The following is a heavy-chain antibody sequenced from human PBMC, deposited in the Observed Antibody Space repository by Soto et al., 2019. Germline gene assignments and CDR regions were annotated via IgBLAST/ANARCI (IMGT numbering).Heavy chain of an antibody. J-gene: IGHJ4*02. V-gene: IGHV3-30*18. D-gene: IGHD6-19*01. CDR1: GFTFSSYG. CDR2: ISYDGSNK. CDR3: AKDSSGFNDY. Sequence: QVQLVESGGGVVQPGRSLRLSCAASGFTFSSYGMHWVRQAPGKGLEWVAVISYDGSNKYYADSVKGRFTISRDNSKTRLYLQMKSLRAEDTAVYYCAKDSSGFNDYWGQGTLVTVSS.